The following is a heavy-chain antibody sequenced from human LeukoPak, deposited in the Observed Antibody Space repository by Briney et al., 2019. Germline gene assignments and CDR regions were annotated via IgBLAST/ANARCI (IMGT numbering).Heavy chain of an antibody. Sequence: PGGSLRLSCAASGFTFSSYAMSWVRQAPGKGLEWVSAISGSGGSTYYADPVKGRFTISRDNSKNTLYLQMNSLRAEDTAVYYCAKESAVYPQYYYDSSGYYPPNYFDYWGQGTLVTVSS. CDR1: GFTFSSYA. CDR3: AKESAVYPQYYYDSSGYYPPNYFDY. V-gene: IGHV3-23*01. D-gene: IGHD3-22*01. CDR2: ISGSGGST. J-gene: IGHJ4*02.